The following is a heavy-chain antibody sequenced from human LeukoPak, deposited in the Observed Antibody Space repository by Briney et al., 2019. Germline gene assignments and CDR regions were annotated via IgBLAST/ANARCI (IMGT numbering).Heavy chain of an antibody. CDR3: AKGGGYEAQYYYYYLDV. V-gene: IGHV3-21*01. CDR1: GVTFSSYS. D-gene: IGHD5-12*01. Sequence: GGSLRLSRAASGVTFSSYSMNWVRQAPGKGLEWVSSISSRSTYIYYADSVKGRFTVSRDNSKNTLYLQMKSLRAEDTAVYYCAKGGGYEAQYYYYYLDVWGKGTTVTISS. CDR2: ISSRSTYI. J-gene: IGHJ6*03.